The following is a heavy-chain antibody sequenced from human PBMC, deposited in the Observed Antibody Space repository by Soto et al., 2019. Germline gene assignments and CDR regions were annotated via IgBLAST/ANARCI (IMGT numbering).Heavy chain of an antibody. Sequence: GGSLRLSCAASGFTFDDYAMHWVRQAPGKGLEWVSGISWNSGSIGYADSVKGRFTISRDNAKNSLYLQMNSLRAEDTALYYCAKDYEYYDILTGQPRGAFDIWGQGTMVTVSS. CDR3: AKDYEYYDILTGQPRGAFDI. CDR2: ISWNSGSI. V-gene: IGHV3-9*01. D-gene: IGHD3-9*01. CDR1: GFTFDDYA. J-gene: IGHJ3*02.